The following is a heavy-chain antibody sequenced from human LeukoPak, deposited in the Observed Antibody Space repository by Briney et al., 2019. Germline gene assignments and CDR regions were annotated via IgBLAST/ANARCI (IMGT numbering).Heavy chain of an antibody. D-gene: IGHD2-8*01. CDR2: IYYSGTT. Sequence: PSETLSLTCTVSGGSISSYYWSWIRQPPGKGLEWIGYIYYSGTTNYSPSLKSRVTMSVDTPKNQFSLKLSSVTAADTAVYYCARLKESSNGDYFDYWGQGTLVTVAS. V-gene: IGHV4-59*08. CDR1: GGSISSYY. CDR3: ARLKESSNGDYFDY. J-gene: IGHJ4*02.